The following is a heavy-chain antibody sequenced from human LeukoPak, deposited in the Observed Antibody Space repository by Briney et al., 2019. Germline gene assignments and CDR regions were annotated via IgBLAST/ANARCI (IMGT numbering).Heavy chain of an antibody. J-gene: IGHJ4*02. Sequence: QPGGSLRLSCEASGFTFSNYWMSWVRQAPGKGLEWVSVIYSGGSTYYADSVKGRFTISRDNSKNTLYLQMNSLRAEDTAVYYCARVLVADVDYWGQGTLVTVSS. CDR1: GFTFSNYW. CDR2: IYSGGST. CDR3: ARVLVADVDY. V-gene: IGHV3-66*01. D-gene: IGHD5-12*01.